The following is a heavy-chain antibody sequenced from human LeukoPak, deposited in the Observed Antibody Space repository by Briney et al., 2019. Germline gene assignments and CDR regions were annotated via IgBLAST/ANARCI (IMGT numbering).Heavy chain of an antibody. CDR1: GASISSYY. CDR3: ARTPRWGCSGGSCYLDY. V-gene: IGHV4-59*01. Sequence: PSETLSLTCTVSGASISSYYWSWIRQPPGKGLEWIGYIYYSGSTNYNPSLKSRVTISVDTSKNQFSLKLSSVTAADTAVYYCARTPRWGCSGGSCYLDYWGQGTLVTVSS. D-gene: IGHD2-15*01. CDR2: IYYSGST. J-gene: IGHJ4*02.